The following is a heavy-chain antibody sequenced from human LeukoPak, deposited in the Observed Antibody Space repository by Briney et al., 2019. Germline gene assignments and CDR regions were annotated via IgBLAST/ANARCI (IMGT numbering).Heavy chain of an antibody. V-gene: IGHV3-7*01. CDR3: ARDFRSYSSSHYYYYGMDV. CDR2: IKQDGSEK. Sequence: PGGSLRPSCAASGFTFSSYWMSWVRQAPGRGLEWVANIKQDGSEKYYVDSVKGRFTISRDNAKNSLYLQMNSLRAEDTAVYYCARDFRSYSSSHYYYYGMDVWGQRTTVTVSS. J-gene: IGHJ6*02. D-gene: IGHD6-13*01. CDR1: GFTFSSYW.